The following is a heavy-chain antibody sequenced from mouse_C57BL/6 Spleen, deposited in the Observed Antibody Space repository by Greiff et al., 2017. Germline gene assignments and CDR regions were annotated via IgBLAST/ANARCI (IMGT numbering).Heavy chain of an antibody. CDR3: ARGTGCAY. CDR2: ISDGGSYT. Sequence: DVMLVESGGGLVKPGGSLKLSCAASGFTFSSYAMSWVRQTPEKRLEWVATISDGGSYTYYPDNVKGRFTISRDNAKNNLYLQMSHLKSEDTAMYCCARGTGCAYWGQGTLVTVSA. J-gene: IGHJ3*01. CDR1: GFTFSSYA. V-gene: IGHV5-4*03. D-gene: IGHD3-3*01.